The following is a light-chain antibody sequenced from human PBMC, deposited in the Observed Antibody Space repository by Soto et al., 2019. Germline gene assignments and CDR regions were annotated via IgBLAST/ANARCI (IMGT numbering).Light chain of an antibody. Sequence: PGERVTLSCRASQSVSSSYLTWYQQKPGQAPRLLIYGASSRATGIPAMFSGSASGTDFTLTISSLQPEDFAVYYCQQDYNWYTFGQGTKLKIK. CDR1: QSVSSSY. CDR3: QQDYNWYT. CDR2: GAS. V-gene: IGKV3D-7*01. J-gene: IGKJ2*01.